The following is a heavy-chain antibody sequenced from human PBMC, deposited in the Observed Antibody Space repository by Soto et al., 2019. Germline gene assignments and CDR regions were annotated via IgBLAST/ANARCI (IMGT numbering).Heavy chain of an antibody. Sequence: EVQVVESGGGLVKPGGSLRLSCAASGFTFSSYSMNWVRQAPGKGLEWVSSISSSSSYIYYADSVKGRFTISRDNAKNSLYLQMNSLRAEDTAVSYCARVGGGYQLLHAFDIWGQGTMVTVSS. V-gene: IGHV3-21*01. CDR1: GFTFSSYS. CDR3: ARVGGGYQLLHAFDI. CDR2: ISSSSSYI. J-gene: IGHJ3*02. D-gene: IGHD2-2*01.